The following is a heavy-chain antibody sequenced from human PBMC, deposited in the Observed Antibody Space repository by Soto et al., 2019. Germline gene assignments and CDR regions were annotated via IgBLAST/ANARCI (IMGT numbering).Heavy chain of an antibody. Sequence: SETLSLTCAVYGGSFSGYYWSWIRQPPGKGLEWIGYIYYSGSTNYNPSLKSRVTISVDTSKNQFSLKLSSVTAADTAVYYCARIPDFWRGYYWFVPWGQGTLVTVSS. D-gene: IGHD3-3*01. CDR1: GGSFSGYY. CDR3: ARIPDFWRGYYWFVP. J-gene: IGHJ5*02. V-gene: IGHV4-59*01. CDR2: IYYSGST.